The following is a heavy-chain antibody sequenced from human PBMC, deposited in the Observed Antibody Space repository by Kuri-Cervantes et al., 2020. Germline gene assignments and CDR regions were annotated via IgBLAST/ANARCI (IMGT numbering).Heavy chain of an antibody. V-gene: IGHV1-8*02. J-gene: IGHJ6*03. CDR2: MNPNSGNT. CDR3: ARGVEGWTTDYYYHYMDV. Sequence: ASVKVSCKASGYTFTNSDINWVRQATGQGLEWMGWMNPNSGNTGYAQKFQGRVTMTRNTSISTAYMELSSLGSDDTAVYYCARGVEGWTTDYYYHYMDVWGKGTTVTVSS. D-gene: IGHD1-14*01. CDR1: GYTFTNSD.